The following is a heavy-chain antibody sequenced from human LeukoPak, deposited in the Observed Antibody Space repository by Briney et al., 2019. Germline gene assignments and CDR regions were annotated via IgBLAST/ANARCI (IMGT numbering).Heavy chain of an antibody. CDR3: TVQRGEDGYNTFDY. J-gene: IGHJ4*02. D-gene: IGHD5-24*01. Sequence: GGSLRLSCAASGFTFSSYAMSWVRQAPGKGLEWVSALSGSGDDTYYADSVKGRFTISRDNSKNTLYLQMNSLRAEDTAVYYCTVQRGEDGYNTFDYWGQGTLVTVSS. CDR1: GFTFSSYA. CDR2: LSGSGDDT. V-gene: IGHV3-23*01.